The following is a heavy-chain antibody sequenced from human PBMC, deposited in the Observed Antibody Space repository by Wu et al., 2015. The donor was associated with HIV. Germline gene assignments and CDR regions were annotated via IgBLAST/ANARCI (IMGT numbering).Heavy chain of an antibody. V-gene: IGHV1-2*02. D-gene: IGHD2-21*01. Sequence: QVQLIQSGTEVKRPGASVRVSCRTSGYSFTAYYIHWVRQAPGQGLEWMGRLNPNTGGADSSQKFQGRATLTRDTSINTAYMDLRRLRVDDSATYYCASGIQAGGANYWGQGTLVTVSS. J-gene: IGHJ4*02. CDR1: GYSFTAYY. CDR2: LNPNTGGA. CDR3: ASGIQAGGANY.